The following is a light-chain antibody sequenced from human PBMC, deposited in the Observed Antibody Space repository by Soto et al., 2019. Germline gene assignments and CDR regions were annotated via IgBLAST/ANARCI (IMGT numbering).Light chain of an antibody. CDR1: QSINNW. V-gene: IGKV1-5*03. CDR2: RAS. Sequence: DIQMTQSPSTLSASVGDRVTITCRASQSINNWLAWYQQKPGKAPKLLIYRASSLENGVPSRFSGRGSGTEFIFTITRLQPDDFATYYCQQYSSASTVGQGTKVEI. CDR3: QQYSSAST. J-gene: IGKJ1*01.